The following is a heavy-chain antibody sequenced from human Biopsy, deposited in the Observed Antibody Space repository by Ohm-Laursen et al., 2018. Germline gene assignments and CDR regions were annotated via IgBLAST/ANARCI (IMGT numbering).Heavy chain of an antibody. CDR3: ARGMRTTGWPYFDY. V-gene: IGHV4-61*01. D-gene: IGHD2/OR15-2a*01. J-gene: IGHJ4*02. CDR2: IYSGGNT. CDR1: GYSIIPSGPEN. Sequence: GTLSLTCTLSGYSIIPSGPENWSWIRQPPGQGLQYIGFIYSGGNTNYNPSLRSRVTMSVDTSKNQFSMRLNSVTAADSAVYCCARGMRTTGWPYFDYWGQGILVTVSS.